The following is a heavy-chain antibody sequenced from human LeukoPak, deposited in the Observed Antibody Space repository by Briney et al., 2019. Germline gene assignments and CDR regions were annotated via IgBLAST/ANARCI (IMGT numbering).Heavy chain of an antibody. CDR2: IYYSGST. CDR3: ARAADSKERNYFDY. CDR1: GGSISSSSYY. Sequence: PSETLSLTCTVSGGSISSSSYYWGWIRQPPGKGLEWIGSIYYSGSTYYNPSLKSRVTISVDTSKNQFSLKLSSVTAADTAVYYCARAADSKERNYFDYWGQGTLVTVSS. D-gene: IGHD3-22*01. V-gene: IGHV4-39*01. J-gene: IGHJ4*02.